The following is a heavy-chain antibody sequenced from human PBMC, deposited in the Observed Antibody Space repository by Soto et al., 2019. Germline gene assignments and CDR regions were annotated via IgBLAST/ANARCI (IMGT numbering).Heavy chain of an antibody. CDR2: IYYNGKT. Sequence: QVQLQESGPGLVKPSQTLSLICTVSGGSISSGAYYWSWGRQHPGKGLEWIGYIYYNGKTSFSPSLKSRLTISIDTSKNQFSLKLSSVTAADTAMYYCARARLRAVYAFDFWGQGTMVTVSS. D-gene: IGHD2-21*02. J-gene: IGHJ3*01. CDR3: ARARLRAVYAFDF. V-gene: IGHV4-31*03. CDR1: GGSISSGAYY.